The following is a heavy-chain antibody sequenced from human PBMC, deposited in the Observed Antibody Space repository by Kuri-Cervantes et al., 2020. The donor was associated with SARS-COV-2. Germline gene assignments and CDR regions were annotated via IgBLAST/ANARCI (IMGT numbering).Heavy chain of an antibody. Sequence: ASVKVSCKTPETTFPNYDINWVRQATGQGLEWMGMVKTNSGNTLYAQFFQGRVTMTEDTSTDTAYMELSRLRSDDTAVYYCAAYCSSTSCYSGGYYMDVWGKGTTVTVSS. J-gene: IGHJ6*03. CDR2: VKTNSGNT. CDR1: ETTFPNYD. V-gene: IGHV1-8*01. D-gene: IGHD2-2*02. CDR3: AAYCSSTSCYSGGYYMDV.